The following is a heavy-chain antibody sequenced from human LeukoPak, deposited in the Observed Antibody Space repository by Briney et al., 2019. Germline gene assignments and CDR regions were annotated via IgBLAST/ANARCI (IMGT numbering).Heavy chain of an antibody. CDR2: FDPEDGET. Sequence: ASVKVSCKVSGYTLTELSMHWVRQAPGKGLEWMGGFDPEDGETIYAPKFQGRVTMTEDTSTDTAYMELSSLRSEDTAVYYCATPLAPGATSLIDYWGQGTLVTVSS. CDR3: ATPLAPGATSLIDY. J-gene: IGHJ4*02. V-gene: IGHV1-24*01. D-gene: IGHD1-26*01. CDR1: GYTLTELS.